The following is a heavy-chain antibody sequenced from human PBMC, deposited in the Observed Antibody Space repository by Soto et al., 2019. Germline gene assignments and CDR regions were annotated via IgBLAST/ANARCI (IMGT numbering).Heavy chain of an antibody. V-gene: IGHV4-34*01. CDR3: ARGGIQLWFPHYYYYGMDV. CDR2: INHSGST. D-gene: IGHD5-18*01. CDR1: GGSFSGYY. Sequence: KQSQTLSLTCAVYGGSFSGYYWSWIRQPPGKGLEWIGEINHSGSTNYNPSLKSRVTISVDTSKNQFSLKLSSVTAADTAVYYCARGGIQLWFPHYYYYGMDVWGQGTTVTVSS. J-gene: IGHJ6*02.